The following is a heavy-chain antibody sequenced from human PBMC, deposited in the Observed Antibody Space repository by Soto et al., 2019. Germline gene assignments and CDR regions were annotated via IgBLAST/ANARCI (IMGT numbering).Heavy chain of an antibody. CDR3: AKGPHSSSWSAYFDY. Sequence: EVQLVESGGNLVQPGRSLRLSCAASGFTFDDYAMHWVRQAPGKGLEWVSGISWSSGTISYADSVKGRFTISRDNAKNSLYLQMNSLRAVDTALYYCAKGPHSSSWSAYFDYWGQGTLVTVSS. V-gene: IGHV3-9*01. D-gene: IGHD6-13*01. J-gene: IGHJ4*02. CDR1: GFTFDDYA. CDR2: ISWSSGTI.